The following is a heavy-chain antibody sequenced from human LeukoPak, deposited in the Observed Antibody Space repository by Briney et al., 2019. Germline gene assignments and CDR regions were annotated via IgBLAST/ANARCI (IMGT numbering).Heavy chain of an antibody. CDR1: GFTFSSYA. CDR2: ISGSGDYI. J-gene: IGHJ4*02. V-gene: IGHV3-23*01. D-gene: IGHD6-6*01. CDR3: AKDLSIAARPCFDY. Sequence: GGSLRLSCAASGFTFSSYAMSWVRQAPGKGLEWVSVISGSGDYIYFADSVKGRFTIARDNSKNSVYLQMNSLRAEDTAGNYCAKDLSIAARPCFDYWGQGTLVTVSS.